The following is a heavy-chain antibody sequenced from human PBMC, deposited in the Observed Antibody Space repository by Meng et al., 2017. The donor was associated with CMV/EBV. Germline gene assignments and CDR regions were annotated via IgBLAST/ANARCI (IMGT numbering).Heavy chain of an antibody. CDR1: GYSFTSYW. CDR2: IYPGDSDT. Sequence: GGSLRLSCKGSGYSFTSYWIGWVRQMPGKGLEWMGIIYPGDSDTRYSPSFQGQVTISADKSISTAYLQWSSLKASDTAMYYCARSFYDFWSGYPIPYYYYGMDVWGQGTTVTVSS. D-gene: IGHD3-3*01. J-gene: IGHJ6*02. V-gene: IGHV5-51*01. CDR3: ARSFYDFWSGYPIPYYYYGMDV.